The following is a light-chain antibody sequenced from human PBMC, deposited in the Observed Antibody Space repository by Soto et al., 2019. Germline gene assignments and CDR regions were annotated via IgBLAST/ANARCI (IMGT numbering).Light chain of an antibody. J-gene: IGKJ4*01. Sequence: DIQMTQSPSSVSASVGDRVTITCRASQPISIWLAWYQQKPGTAPKLVTSAATNLASGVPSRFSGSGSGTDFTLTISSLQAEDFATYYCQQATSFPLTFGGGTKVE. CDR1: QPISIW. CDR3: QQATSFPLT. V-gene: IGKV1-12*01. CDR2: AAT.